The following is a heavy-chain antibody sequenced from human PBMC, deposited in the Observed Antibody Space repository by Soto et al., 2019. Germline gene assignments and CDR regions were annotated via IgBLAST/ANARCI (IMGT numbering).Heavy chain of an antibody. CDR1: GGSISSGSHY. Sequence: SETLSLTCIVSGGSISSGSHYWGWIRQTPGRGLEWIGSIYYSGSTYYNPSLKSRVTISVDTSKNQFSLKLSSVTAADTAVFYCARHRARNWFDPWGQVTLVTVSS. CDR2: IYYSGST. J-gene: IGHJ5*02. CDR3: ARHRARNWFDP. V-gene: IGHV4-39*01.